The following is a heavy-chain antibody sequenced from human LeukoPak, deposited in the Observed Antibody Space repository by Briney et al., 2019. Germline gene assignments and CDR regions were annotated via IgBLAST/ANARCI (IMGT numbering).Heavy chain of an antibody. CDR2: MNPNSGNT. CDR1: GYTFTSYD. CDR3: ARGGIAAGPDYYYYYMDV. D-gene: IGHD6-13*01. V-gene: IGHV1-8*01. J-gene: IGHJ6*03. Sequence: GASVKVSRKASGYTFTSYDINWVRQATGQGLEWMGWMNPNSGNTGYAQKFQGRVTMTRNTSISTAYMELSSLRSEDTAVYYCARGGIAAGPDYYYYYMDVWGKGTTVTVSS.